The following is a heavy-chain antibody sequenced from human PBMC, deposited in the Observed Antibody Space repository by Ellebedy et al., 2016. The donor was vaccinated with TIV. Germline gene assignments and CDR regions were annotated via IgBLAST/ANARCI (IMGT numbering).Heavy chain of an antibody. CDR1: GGSFSGYY. D-gene: IGHD4-23*01. J-gene: IGHJ4*02. CDR3: ARGWIAAGDNFYFDY. V-gene: IGHV4-34*01. Sequence: MPSETLSLTCAVYGGSFSGYYWSWIRQPPGKGLEWIGEINHSGSTNYNPSLKSRVTISVDTSKNQFSLKLRSVTAADTAVFFCARGWIAAGDNFYFDYWGQGTLVTVSS. CDR2: INHSGST.